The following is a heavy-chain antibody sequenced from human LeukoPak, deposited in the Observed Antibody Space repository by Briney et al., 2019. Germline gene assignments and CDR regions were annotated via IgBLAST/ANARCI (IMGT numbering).Heavy chain of an antibody. D-gene: IGHD4-17*01. V-gene: IGHV4-59*01. CDR1: GHSISRYY. Sequence: PSETLSLTCTVSGHSISRYYSHWLRQPPGKGLEWIGHIHFSGDTNYNPSLKSRVTISLDSAKNQFSLRLISMTAADTAVYYCARRVEMSSATATPDTWLHLWAQGTLVSVSP. CDR3: ARRVEMSSATATPDTWLHL. J-gene: IGHJ5*02. CDR2: IHFSGDT.